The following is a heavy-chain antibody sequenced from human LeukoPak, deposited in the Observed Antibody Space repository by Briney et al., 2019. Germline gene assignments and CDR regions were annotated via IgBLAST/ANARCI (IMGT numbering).Heavy chain of an antibody. CDR3: ARSSYSSSSSV. V-gene: IGHV3-7*03. CDR2: INSDGSEG. D-gene: IGHD6-6*01. Sequence: GGSLRLSCAVSGFTFRGFWMSWSHQAPGKGLEWVASINSDGSEGYYADVVKGRFTISRDNAKNSLYLQINSLRAEDTAVYYCARSSYSSSSSVWGQGTMVTVSS. CDR1: GFTFRGFW. J-gene: IGHJ3*01.